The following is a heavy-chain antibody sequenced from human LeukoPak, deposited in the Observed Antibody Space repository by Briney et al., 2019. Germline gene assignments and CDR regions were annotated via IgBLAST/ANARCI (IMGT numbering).Heavy chain of an antibody. V-gene: IGHV4-61*01. D-gene: IGHD1-26*01. J-gene: IGHJ4*02. CDR2: IYYSGST. CDR3: AREKWELLRYFDY. CDR1: GGSVSSGSYY. Sequence: SETLSLTCTVSGGSVSSGSYYWSWIRQPPGKGLEWIGYIYYSGSTNYNPSLKSRVTISVDTSKNQFSLKLSSVAAADTAVYYCAREKWELLRYFDYWGRGTLVTVSS.